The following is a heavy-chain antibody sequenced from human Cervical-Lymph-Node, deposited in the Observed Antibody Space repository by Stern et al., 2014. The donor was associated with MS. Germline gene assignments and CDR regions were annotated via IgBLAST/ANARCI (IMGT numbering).Heavy chain of an antibody. CDR1: GLSFRDAG. Sequence: EVQLVESGGGLVPPGGSLKLSCEVSGLSFRDAGVHWVRQASGKGLEWVGRIRGKAKNYATSYSASVKGRFILSRTDSQNTAFLLMNSLKREDTAVYYCSPASAIWGQGTAVTVSS. J-gene: IGHJ6*02. CDR2: IRGKAKNYAT. CDR3: SPASAI. V-gene: IGHV3-73*02.